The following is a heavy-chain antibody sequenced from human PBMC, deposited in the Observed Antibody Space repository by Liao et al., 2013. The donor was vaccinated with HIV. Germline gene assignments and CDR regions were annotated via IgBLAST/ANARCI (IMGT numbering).Heavy chain of an antibody. D-gene: IGHD6-13*01. Sequence: QVQLQESGPGLVKPSETLSLTCTVSGGSISSYYWSWIRQPPGKGLEWIGYIYYSGSTNYNPSLKSRVTISVDTSKNQFSLKLSSVTAADTAVYYCARDIAPYYFDYWGQGTLVTVSS. J-gene: IGHJ4*02. V-gene: IGHV4-59*01. CDR3: ARDIAPYYFDY. CDR2: IYYSGST. CDR1: GGSISSYY.